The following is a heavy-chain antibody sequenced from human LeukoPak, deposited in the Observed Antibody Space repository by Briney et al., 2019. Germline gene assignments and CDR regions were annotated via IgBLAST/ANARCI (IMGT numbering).Heavy chain of an antibody. D-gene: IGHD3-3*01. CDR1: GFTFSNYA. J-gene: IGHJ4*02. CDR2: ISASGDSP. CDR3: ARDERLLSFLK. Sequence: PGGSLRLSCATFGFTFSNYAMNWVRQAPGKGLEWVSGISASGDSPYYADSVKGRFTISRDNSKNTLYLQMNSLRADDTAIYYCARDERLLSFLKWGQGTLVTVSS. V-gene: IGHV3-23*01.